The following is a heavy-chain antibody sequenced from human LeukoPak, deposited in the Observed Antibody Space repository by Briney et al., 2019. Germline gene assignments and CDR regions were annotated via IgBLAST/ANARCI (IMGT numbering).Heavy chain of an antibody. CDR1: GGSISSSSYY. V-gene: IGHV4-39*01. J-gene: IGHJ4*02. D-gene: IGHD6-19*01. CDR2: IYFSGNT. CDR3: ARQRYSSGWYIDC. Sequence: SETLSLTCTVSGGSISSSSYYWGWIRQPPGKGLESIGSIYFSGNTYYNPSLKSRVNISVDTSKNQFSLKLSSVTAADTAVYYCARQRYSSGWYIDCWGQGTLVTVSS.